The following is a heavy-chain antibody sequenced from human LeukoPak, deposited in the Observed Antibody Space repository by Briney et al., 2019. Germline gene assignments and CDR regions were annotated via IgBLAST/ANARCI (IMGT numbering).Heavy chain of an antibody. D-gene: IGHD3-22*01. V-gene: IGHV4-39*07. Sequence: SETLSLTCSVSGDSISSGGYYWGWIRQPPGKGLEWIGSINYSGRTSHNPSLKSRVTISVDTSKNQFSLNLTSVTAADTAVYYCARTPITYDSSGYYSNWFDPWGQGTLVTVSS. CDR2: INYSGRT. J-gene: IGHJ5*02. CDR1: GDSISSGGYY. CDR3: ARTPITYDSSGYYSNWFDP.